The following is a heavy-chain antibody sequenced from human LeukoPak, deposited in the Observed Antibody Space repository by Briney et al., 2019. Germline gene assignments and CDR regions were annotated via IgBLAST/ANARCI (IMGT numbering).Heavy chain of an antibody. D-gene: IGHD5-12*01. CDR1: GYTFTSYY. CDR3: ATLHSGYAQWLGPYFDY. J-gene: IGHJ4*02. Sequence: ASVKVSCKASGYTFTSYYMHWVRQAPGQGLEWMGIINPSGGSTSYAQKFRGRVTMTRDTSTSTVYMELSSLRSEDTAVYYCATLHSGYAQWLGPYFDYWGQGTLVTVSS. V-gene: IGHV1-46*01. CDR2: INPSGGST.